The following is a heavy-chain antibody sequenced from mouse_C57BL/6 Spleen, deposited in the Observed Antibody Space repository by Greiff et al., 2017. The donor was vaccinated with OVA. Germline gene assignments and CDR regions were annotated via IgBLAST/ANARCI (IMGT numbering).Heavy chain of an antibody. D-gene: IGHD2-4*01. CDR3: ARDGVYYDYDGDSYYFDY. CDR1: GFTFSSYA. CDR2: ISDGGSYT. J-gene: IGHJ2*01. V-gene: IGHV5-4*03. Sequence: EVMLVESGGGLVKPGGSLKLSCAASGFTFSSYAMHWVRQTPEKRLEWVATISDGGSYTYYPDNVKGRFTISRDNAKNNMYLQMSHLKSEDTAMYYCARDGVYYDYDGDSYYFDYWGQGTTLTVSS.